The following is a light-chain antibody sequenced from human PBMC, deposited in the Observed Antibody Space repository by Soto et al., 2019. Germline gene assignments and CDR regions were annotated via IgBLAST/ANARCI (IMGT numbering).Light chain of an antibody. Sequence: IVMTQSPATLSVSPGERATLSCRASQSLSTNLAWYQQKPGQAPRLLIHGASTRATGIPARFSGSGSGTEFTLTITSLQSEEFAVYFCQQYSSWPRTCGQGTKVDIK. V-gene: IGKV3-15*01. CDR2: GAS. J-gene: IGKJ1*01. CDR1: QSLSTN. CDR3: QQYSSWPRT.